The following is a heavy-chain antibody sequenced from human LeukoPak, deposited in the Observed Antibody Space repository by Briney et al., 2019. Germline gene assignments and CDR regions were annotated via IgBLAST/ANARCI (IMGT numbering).Heavy chain of an antibody. CDR2: IYTSGST. CDR3: ARKTWIQLSNWFDP. J-gene: IGHJ5*02. Sequence: PSETLSLTCTVSGGSISSYYWSWIRQPAGKGLEWIGRIYTSGSTNYNPSLKSRVTMSVDTSKNQFSLKLSSVTAADTAVYYCARKTWIQLSNWFDPWGQGTLVTVSS. D-gene: IGHD5-18*01. CDR1: GGSISSYY. V-gene: IGHV4-4*07.